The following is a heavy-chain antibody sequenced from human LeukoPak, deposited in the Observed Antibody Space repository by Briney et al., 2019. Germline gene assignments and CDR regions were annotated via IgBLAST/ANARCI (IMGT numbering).Heavy chain of an antibody. D-gene: IGHD2-2*01. V-gene: IGHV1-3*01. CDR3: ARSTGYCSSTSCRYYYYYYGMDV. CDR2: INAGNGNT. J-gene: IGHJ6*02. CDR1: GYTFTSYA. Sequence: ASVKVSCKASGYTFTSYAMHWVRQAPGQRLEWMGWINAGNGNTKYSQKFQGRVTITRDTSASTAYMELSSLRSEDTAVYYCARSTGYCSSTSCRYYYYYYGMDVWGQGTTVTVSS.